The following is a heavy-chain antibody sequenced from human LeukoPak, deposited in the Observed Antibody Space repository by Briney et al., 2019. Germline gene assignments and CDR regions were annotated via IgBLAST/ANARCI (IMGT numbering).Heavy chain of an antibody. CDR2: IYHSGST. CDR1: GGSISSGGYS. J-gene: IGHJ4*02. V-gene: IGHV4-30-2*01. CDR3: ARGGVRGVLN. D-gene: IGHD3-10*01. Sequence: SQTLSLTCAVSGGSISSGGYSWSWLRQPPGKGLEWIGYIYHSGSTYYNPSLKSRVTISVDRSKNQFSLKLSSVTAADTAVYYCARGGVRGVLNWGQGTLVTVSS.